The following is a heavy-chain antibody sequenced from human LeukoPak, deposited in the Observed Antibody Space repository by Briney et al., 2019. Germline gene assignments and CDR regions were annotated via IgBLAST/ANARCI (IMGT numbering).Heavy chain of an antibody. Sequence: GGSLRLSCAASGFTFSDYYMSWIRQAPGKGLQWVSYITNSGSTIYYADSVKGRFTISRDNATKSLYLQMNNLRAEDTAVYYCARGSRYYYGSGSYPFDYWGQGTLVTVSS. V-gene: IGHV3-11*01. CDR3: ARGSRYYYGSGSYPFDY. CDR1: GFTFSDYY. CDR2: ITNSGSTI. J-gene: IGHJ4*02. D-gene: IGHD3-10*01.